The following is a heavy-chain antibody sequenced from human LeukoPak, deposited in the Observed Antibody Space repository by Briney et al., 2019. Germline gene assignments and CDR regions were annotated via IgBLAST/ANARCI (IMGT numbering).Heavy chain of an antibody. V-gene: IGHV3-48*02. CDR1: GLTFSGYS. J-gene: IGHJ5*02. CDR2: ISSCSGSTI. CDR3: ARGLAH. Sequence: GGSLRLSCAASGLTFSGYSMNWVRQAPGKGLEWISYISSCSGSTIYYADSVKGRFTISRDNAKNALYLQMNSLRYEDTAVYPCARGLAHWGQGTLVTVSS.